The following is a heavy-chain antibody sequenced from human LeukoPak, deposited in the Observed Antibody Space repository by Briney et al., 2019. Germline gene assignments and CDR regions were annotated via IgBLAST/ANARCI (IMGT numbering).Heavy chain of an antibody. CDR3: ARVRDYDFWSGSPAFDI. CDR2: IYYSGST. V-gene: IGHV4-39*07. D-gene: IGHD3-3*01. Sequence: PSETLSLTCTVSGGSISSSSYYWGWIRQPPGKGLEWIGSIYYSGSTNYNPSLKSRVTMSVDTSKNQFSLKLSSVTAADTAVYYCARVRDYDFWSGSPAFDIWGQGTMVTVSS. CDR1: GGSISSSSYY. J-gene: IGHJ3*02.